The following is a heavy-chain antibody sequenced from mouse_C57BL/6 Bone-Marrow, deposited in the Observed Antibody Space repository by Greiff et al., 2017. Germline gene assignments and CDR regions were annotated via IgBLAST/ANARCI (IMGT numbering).Heavy chain of an antibody. CDR2: SRNKANDYTT. J-gene: IGHJ4*01. D-gene: IGHD2-5*01. V-gene: IGHV7-1*01. CDR1: GFTFSDFY. Sequence: EVKVVESGGGLVQSGRSLRLSCATSGFTFSDFYMEWVRQAPGKGLEWIAASRNKANDYTTEYSASVKGRFLVSRATSQSILYLQMNALRAEDTAIYYCARAPSNFYAMDYWGQGTSVTVSS. CDR3: ARAPSNFYAMDY.